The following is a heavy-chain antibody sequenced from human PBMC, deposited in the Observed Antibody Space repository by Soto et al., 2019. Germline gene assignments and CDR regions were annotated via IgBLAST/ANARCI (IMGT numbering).Heavy chain of an antibody. J-gene: IGHJ4*02. V-gene: IGHV3-33*01. CDR1: GFTFSNYG. Sequence: GGSLRLSCAASGFTFSNYGMHWVRQAPGKGLEWVAGVWYDGSNQNYGDSVKGRFTISRDNSKNTVHLQMNSLRAEDTAIYYCARDGHGSGSYYNHWGQGTLVTVSS. CDR3: ARDGHGSGSYYNH. D-gene: IGHD3-10*01. CDR2: VWYDGSNQ.